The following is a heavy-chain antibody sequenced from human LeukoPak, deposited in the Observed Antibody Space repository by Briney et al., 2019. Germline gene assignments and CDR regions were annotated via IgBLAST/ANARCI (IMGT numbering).Heavy chain of an antibody. CDR3: TRWSLLWFGELLPYYMDV. Sequence: PGESLKISWKGSGNNFTSYWIGRVRQIPGKGLGWMGIIYPGDSDTRYSPSFQGQVTISADTSISTAYLQWSSLKASDVSMYYSTRWSLLWFGELLPYYMDVWGKGTTVTVSS. D-gene: IGHD3-10*01. CDR1: GNNFTSYW. J-gene: IGHJ6*03. V-gene: IGHV5-51*01. CDR2: IYPGDSDT.